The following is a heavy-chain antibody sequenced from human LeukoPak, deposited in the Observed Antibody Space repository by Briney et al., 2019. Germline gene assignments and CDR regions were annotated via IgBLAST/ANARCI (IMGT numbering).Heavy chain of an antibody. CDR2: ISWNSGSI. V-gene: IGHV3-9*01. Sequence: GGSLRLSCAASGFTFDDYAMHWVRHAPGKGLEWVSGISWNSGSIGYADSVKGRFTISRDNAKNSLYLQMNSLRAEDTALYYCAKDSGYYYYYYGMDVWGQGTTVTVSS. CDR1: GFTFDDYA. D-gene: IGHD3-10*01. J-gene: IGHJ6*02. CDR3: AKDSGYYYYYYGMDV.